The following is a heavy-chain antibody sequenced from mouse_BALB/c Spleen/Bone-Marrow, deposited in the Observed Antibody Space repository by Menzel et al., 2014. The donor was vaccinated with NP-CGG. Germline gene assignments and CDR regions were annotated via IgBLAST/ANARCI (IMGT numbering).Heavy chain of an antibody. J-gene: IGHJ2*01. CDR1: GFSFSSYA. CDR3: ARARGVTTATPYYFDY. V-gene: IGHV5-6-5*01. Sequence: EVKLVESGGGLVKPGGSLKLSCAASGFSFSSYAVSWVRQTPKKRLEWVASISGGGNSYHSDNMKGRFTISRDNARNILYLQMSSLRSEDTAMYYCARARGVTTATPYYFDYWGQGTALTVSS. CDR2: ISGGGNS. D-gene: IGHD1-2*01.